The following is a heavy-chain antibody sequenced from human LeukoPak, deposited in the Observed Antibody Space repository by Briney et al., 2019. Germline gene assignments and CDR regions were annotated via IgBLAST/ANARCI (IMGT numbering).Heavy chain of an antibody. CDR1: GFIFNNYW. Sequence: QPGGSLRLSCAASGFIFNNYWMHWVRQAPGKGLEWVAVVSYDGSNKYYANSVKGRFTISRDKSKNTLHLQMNSLRAEDTAIYYCARDTSFAVGATLDFWGQGTLVTVSS. V-gene: IGHV3-30*03. CDR2: VSYDGSNK. J-gene: IGHJ4*02. D-gene: IGHD1-26*01. CDR3: ARDTSFAVGATLDF.